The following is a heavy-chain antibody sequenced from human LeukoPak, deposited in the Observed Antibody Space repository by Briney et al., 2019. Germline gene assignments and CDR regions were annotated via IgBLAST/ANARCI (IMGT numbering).Heavy chain of an antibody. J-gene: IGHJ4*02. D-gene: IGHD5-18*01. CDR2: ISAGGGST. CDR3: AKDHTSMDLYYFDY. CDR1: GLTFSSYA. Sequence: GGSLRLSCAASGLTFSSYAMTWVRQAPGKGLEWVSTISAGGGSTNYVDSVKGRFTISRDNSKNTLYLQMNSLRAEDTAVYYCAKDHTSMDLYYFDYWGQGTLVTVSS. V-gene: IGHV3-23*01.